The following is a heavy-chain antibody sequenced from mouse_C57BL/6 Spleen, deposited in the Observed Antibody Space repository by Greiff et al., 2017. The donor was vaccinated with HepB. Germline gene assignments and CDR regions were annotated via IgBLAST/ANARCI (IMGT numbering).Heavy chain of an antibody. D-gene: IGHD1-1*01. CDR3: ARRYYGSSYVGAMDY. J-gene: IGHJ4*01. V-gene: IGHV5-17*01. Sequence: EVKVEESGGGLVKPGGSLKLSCAASGFTFSDYGMHWVRQAPEKGLEWVAYISSGSSTIYYADTVKGRFTISRDNAKNTLFLQMTSLRSEDTAMYYCARRYYGSSYVGAMDYWGQGTSVTVSS. CDR1: GFTFSDYG. CDR2: ISSGSSTI.